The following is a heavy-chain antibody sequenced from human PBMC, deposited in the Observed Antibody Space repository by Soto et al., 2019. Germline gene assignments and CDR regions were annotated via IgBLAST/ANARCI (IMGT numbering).Heavy chain of an antibody. V-gene: IGHV1-18*04. CDR2: ISAYNGNT. CDR3: ARDSWDSSAYPRLP. Sequence: ASVKVSCKASGYAFTSYGISWVRQAPGQGLEWMGWISAYNGNTNYAQKLQGRVTMTTDTSTSTAYMELRSLRSDHTAVYYCARDSWDSSAYPRLPWGQGTLVTVSS. J-gene: IGHJ5*02. CDR1: GYAFTSYG. D-gene: IGHD3-22*01.